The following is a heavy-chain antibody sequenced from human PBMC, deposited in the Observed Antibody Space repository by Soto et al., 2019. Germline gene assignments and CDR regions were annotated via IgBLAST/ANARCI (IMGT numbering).Heavy chain of an antibody. V-gene: IGHV1-69*02. CDR2: IIPILGIA. Sequence: QVQLVQSGAEVKKPGSSVKVSCKASGGTFSSYTISWVRQAPGQGLEWMGRIIPILGIANYAQKFQGRVTITADKSTSTAYMDLRSLRSEDPAVYYCASCHDYGGNDLWFDPWGQGTLVTVSS. J-gene: IGHJ5*02. CDR3: ASCHDYGGNDLWFDP. CDR1: GGTFSSYT. D-gene: IGHD4-17*01.